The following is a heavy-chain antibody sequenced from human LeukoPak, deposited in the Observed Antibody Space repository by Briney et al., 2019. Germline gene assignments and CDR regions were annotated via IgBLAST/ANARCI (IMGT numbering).Heavy chain of an antibody. CDR1: GFTFSSYA. Sequence: GGSLRLSCAASGFTFSSYAMSRVRQAPGKGLEWVSAISGSGNSAYYADSVKGRFTISRDNSKNTLYLQMNSLRAEDTAVYYCAKGVCTNGICYFDYWGQGTLVTVSS. D-gene: IGHD2-8*01. CDR3: AKGVCTNGICYFDY. CDR2: ISGSGNSA. J-gene: IGHJ4*02. V-gene: IGHV3-23*01.